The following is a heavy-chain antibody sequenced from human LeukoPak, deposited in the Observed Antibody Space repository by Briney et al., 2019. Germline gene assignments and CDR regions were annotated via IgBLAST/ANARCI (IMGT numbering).Heavy chain of an antibody. Sequence: GGSLRLSCAASGFTFSNAWMSWVRQAPGKGLEWVGRIKSKTDGGTTDYAAPVKGRFTISRDDSKNTLYLQMNSLKTEDTAVYYCTTDYTGAWLVPNFDYWGQGTLVTVSS. CDR3: TTDYTGAWLVPNFDY. CDR2: IKSKTDGGTT. D-gene: IGHD6-19*01. V-gene: IGHV3-15*01. J-gene: IGHJ4*02. CDR1: GFTFSNAW.